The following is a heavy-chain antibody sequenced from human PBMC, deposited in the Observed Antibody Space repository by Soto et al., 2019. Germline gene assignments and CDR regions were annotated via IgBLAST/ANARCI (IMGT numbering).Heavy chain of an antibody. V-gene: IGHV5-51*01. Sequence: GEFLTIFWTCAGNNFTSYWIGLVRQMPGKGLEWMGIIYPGDSDTRYSPSFQGQVTISADKSISTTYLQWSSLKAPDTAMYYCARQGSRLTRSDFWSGYSAYYGMDVWGQGTTVTVSS. CDR2: IYPGDSDT. CDR3: ARQGSRLTRSDFWSGYSAYYGMDV. D-gene: IGHD3-3*01. J-gene: IGHJ6*02. CDR1: GNNFTSYW.